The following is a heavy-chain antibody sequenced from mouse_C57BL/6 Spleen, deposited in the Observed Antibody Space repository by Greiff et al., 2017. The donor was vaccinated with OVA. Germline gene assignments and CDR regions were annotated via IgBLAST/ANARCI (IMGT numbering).Heavy chain of an antibody. J-gene: IGHJ2*01. CDR1: GYTFTSYW. CDR3: ARESSGYPDWFDY. CDR2: IYPGSGST. V-gene: IGHV1-55*01. D-gene: IGHD3-2*02. Sequence: VQLQQPGAELVKPGASVKMSCKASGYTFTSYWITWVKQRPGQGLEWIGDIYPGSGSTNYNEKFKSKATLTVDTSSSTAYMQLSSLTSEDSAVYYCARESSGYPDWFDYWGQGTTLTVSS.